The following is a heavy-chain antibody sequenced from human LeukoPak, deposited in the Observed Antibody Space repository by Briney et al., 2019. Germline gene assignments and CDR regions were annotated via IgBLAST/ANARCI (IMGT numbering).Heavy chain of an antibody. D-gene: IGHD3-16*02. CDR3: ARAFQSLGGLSLPDF. CDR2: IRDDGSNK. CDR1: GFTFSSYG. J-gene: IGHJ4*02. V-gene: IGHV3-30*02. Sequence: PGGSLRLSCAASGFTFSSYGMHWVRQAPGKGLEWVAFIRDDGSNKYYADSVKGRFTISRDNSNNTLYLQMNSLRAEDTAVYYCARAFQSLGGLSLPDFWGQGTLVTVSS.